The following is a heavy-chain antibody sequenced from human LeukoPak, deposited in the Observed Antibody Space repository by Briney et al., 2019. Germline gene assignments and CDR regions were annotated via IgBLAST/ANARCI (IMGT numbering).Heavy chain of an antibody. CDR1: GFTFSSYS. J-gene: IGHJ4*02. Sequence: GGSLRLSCAASGFTFSSYSMTWVRQAPGKGLEWVSSISSCSSYIYYADSVKGRFTISRDNAKNSLYLQMNSLRAEDTAVYYCARVEGYGDYPLDYWGQGTLVTVSS. V-gene: IGHV3-21*01. D-gene: IGHD4-17*01. CDR3: ARVEGYGDYPLDY. CDR2: ISSCSSYI.